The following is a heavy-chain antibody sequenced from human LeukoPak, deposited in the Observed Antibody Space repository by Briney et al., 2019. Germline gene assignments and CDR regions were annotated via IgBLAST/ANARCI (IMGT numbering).Heavy chain of an antibody. Sequence: GESLKISCKGSGYSFTNYWIGWVRQMSGKGLEWMGIIYPGDSDIRYSPSFQGQVTISADKSISTAYLQWSSLKASDTAMYYCASARYSSGWTDWGQGTLVTVSS. CDR2: IYPGDSDI. D-gene: IGHD6-19*01. CDR3: ASARYSSGWTD. CDR1: GYSFTNYW. V-gene: IGHV5-51*01. J-gene: IGHJ4*02.